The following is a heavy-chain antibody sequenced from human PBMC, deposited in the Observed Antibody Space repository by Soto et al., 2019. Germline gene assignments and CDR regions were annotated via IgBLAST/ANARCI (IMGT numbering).Heavy chain of an antibody. CDR1: GFTFGSYT. Sequence: PGGSLRLSCAASGFTFGSYTMNWVRQAPGKGLEWVSGFRAGGDDGTTYYADSVKGRFTISRDNSKNTLFLQMNSLRVEDTAIYYCAKKVNSGPGSQYFDYWGQGTLVTV. J-gene: IGHJ4*02. CDR2: FRAGGDDGTT. D-gene: IGHD3-10*01. V-gene: IGHV3-23*01. CDR3: AKKVNSGPGSQYFDY.